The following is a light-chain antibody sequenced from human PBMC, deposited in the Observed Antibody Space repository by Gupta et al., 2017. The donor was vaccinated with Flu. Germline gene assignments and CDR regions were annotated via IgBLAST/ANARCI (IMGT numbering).Light chain of an antibody. V-gene: IGLV2-8*01. J-gene: IGLJ1*01. CDR3: SSYAGSNNLV. Sequence: QSALTQPPSASGSPGQSVTISCTGTSSDVGGYNYVSWYQQHPGKAPKLMIYEVTKRPSGVPDRFAGSKSGNTASLTVSVLQADDEADYYCSSYAGSNNLVFGTGTKFTVL. CDR2: EVT. CDR1: SSDVGGYNY.